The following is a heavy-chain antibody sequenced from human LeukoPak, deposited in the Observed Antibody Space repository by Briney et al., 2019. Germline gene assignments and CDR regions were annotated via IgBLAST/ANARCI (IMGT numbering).Heavy chain of an antibody. CDR3: ARAPYSSGRNYYFDS. D-gene: IGHD3-22*01. J-gene: IGHJ4*02. CDR1: GXTFNYYW. CDR2: INHDGSST. V-gene: IGHV3-74*01. Sequence: GGSLRLSCAASGXTFNYYWMHWVRQAPGKGQVWVSHINHDGSSTSYADSVKGRFTISRDNAKNTLYLQMNSLRAEDTAVYYCARAPYSSGRNYYFDSWGQGTLVTVSS.